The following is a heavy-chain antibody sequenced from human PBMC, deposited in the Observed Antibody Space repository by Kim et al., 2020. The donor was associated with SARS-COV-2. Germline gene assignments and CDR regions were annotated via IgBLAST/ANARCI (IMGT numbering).Heavy chain of an antibody. CDR2: INHSGST. CDR1: GGSFSGYY. Sequence: SETLSLTCAVYGGSFSGYYWSWIRQPPGKGLEWIGEINHSGSTNYNPSLKSRVTISVDTSKNQFSLKLSSVTAADTAVYYCAREADGDYKDYWGQGTLVTVSS. CDR3: AREADGDYKDY. D-gene: IGHD4-17*01. V-gene: IGHV4-34*01. J-gene: IGHJ4*02.